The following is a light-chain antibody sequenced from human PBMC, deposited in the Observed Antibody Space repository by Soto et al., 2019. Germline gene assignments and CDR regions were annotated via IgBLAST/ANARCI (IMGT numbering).Light chain of an antibody. CDR3: SSHTSSNTLV. V-gene: IGLV2-14*01. CDR2: DVY. CDR1: SSDLGGYNY. Sequence: QSALTQPASVSGSPGQSIAISCTGTSSDLGGYNYVSWYQQHPGKAPKLMIHDVYNRPSGVSDRFSGSKSGNTASLTISGLQAEDEADYYCSSHTSSNTLVFGGGTKVTVL. J-gene: IGLJ2*01.